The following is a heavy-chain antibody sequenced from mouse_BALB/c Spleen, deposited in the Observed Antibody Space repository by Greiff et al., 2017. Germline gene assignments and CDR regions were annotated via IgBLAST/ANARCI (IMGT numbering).Heavy chain of an antibody. V-gene: IGHV14-3*02. CDR1: GFNIKDTY. J-gene: IGHJ2*01. D-gene: IGHD1-1*01. CDR2: IDPANGNT. CDR3: ARNYYGSRYYFDY. Sequence: VQLQQSGAELVKPGASVKLSCTASGFNIKDTYMHWVKQRPEQGLEWIGRIDPANGNTKYDPKFQGKATITADTSSSTAYMELRSLTSEDSAVYYCARNYYGSRYYFDYWGQGTTLTVSS.